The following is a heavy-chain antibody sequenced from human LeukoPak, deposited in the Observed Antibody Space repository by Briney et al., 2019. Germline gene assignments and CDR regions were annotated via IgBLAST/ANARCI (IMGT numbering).Heavy chain of an antibody. CDR1: GFTFSSYE. D-gene: IGHD3-22*01. CDR3: AKGSYYYDSADYFDY. Sequence: GGSLRLSCAASGFTFSSYEMNWVRQAPGKGLEWVSYISSSGSTIYYADSVKGRFTISRDNAKNSLYLQMNSLRAEDTAVYHCAKGSYYYDSADYFDYWGQGTLVTVSS. CDR2: ISSSGSTI. V-gene: IGHV3-48*03. J-gene: IGHJ4*02.